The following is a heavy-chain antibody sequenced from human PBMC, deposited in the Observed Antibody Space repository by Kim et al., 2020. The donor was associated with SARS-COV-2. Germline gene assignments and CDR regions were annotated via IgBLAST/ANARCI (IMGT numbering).Heavy chain of an antibody. J-gene: IGHJ3*02. Sequence: GGSLRLSCAASGFTFSSYAMSWVRQAPGKGLEWVSAISGNGGTTDYIDSVKGRFTISRDNSKNTLYLQMDSLRAEDTAVYYCAKRWIDYYDSSGYDVGDALDIWGQGTMVTVSS. V-gene: IGHV3-23*01. CDR2: ISGNGGTT. CDR1: GFTFSSYA. CDR3: AKRWIDYYDSSGYDVGDALDI. D-gene: IGHD3-22*01.